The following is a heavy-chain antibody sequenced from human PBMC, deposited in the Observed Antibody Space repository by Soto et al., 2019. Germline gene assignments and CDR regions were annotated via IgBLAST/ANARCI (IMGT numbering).Heavy chain of an antibody. CDR1: GYIFTSYV. J-gene: IGHJ4*02. V-gene: IGHV1-3*01. CDR3: ARDLRRDNIGYFAY. CDR2: IDPVNGNT. Sequence: RASVKVSCKASGYIFTSYVMHWVRQAPGQRLEWMGWIDPVNGNTKYSQKMQGRVTITRDTSASTAYMELSSLRSEDTAVYYCARDLRRDNIGYFAYWGQGTLVTVSS. D-gene: IGHD3-22*01.